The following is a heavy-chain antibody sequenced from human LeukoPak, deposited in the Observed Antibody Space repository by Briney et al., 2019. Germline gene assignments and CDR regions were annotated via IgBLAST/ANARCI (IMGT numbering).Heavy chain of an antibody. J-gene: IGHJ4*02. CDR1: GGSLSGYY. V-gene: IGHV4-34*01. D-gene: IGHD3-3*01. Sequence: SETLSLTCAVYGGSLSGYYWSWMRQPPGKGLEWIGEINHSGSTNYNPSLKSRVTISVDTSKNQFSLKLSSVTAADTAVYYCATITIFGVSHDYWGQGTLVTVSS. CDR3: ATITIFGVSHDY. CDR2: INHSGST.